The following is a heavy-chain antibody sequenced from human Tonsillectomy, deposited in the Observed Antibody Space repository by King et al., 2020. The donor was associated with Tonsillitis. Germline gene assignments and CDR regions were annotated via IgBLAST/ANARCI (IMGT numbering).Heavy chain of an antibody. CDR1: GYTFTGYY. CDR3: ARDLCSSTSCYGDYFDY. J-gene: IGHJ4*02. D-gene: IGHD2-2*01. V-gene: IGHV1-2*02. Sequence: QLVQSGAEVKKPGASVKVSCKASGYTFTGYYMHWVRQAPGQGLEWMGWINPNSGGTNYAQKFQGRVTMTRDTSISTAYMELSRLRSDDTAVYYCARDLCSSTSCYGDYFDYWGQGTLVTVSS. CDR2: INPNSGGT.